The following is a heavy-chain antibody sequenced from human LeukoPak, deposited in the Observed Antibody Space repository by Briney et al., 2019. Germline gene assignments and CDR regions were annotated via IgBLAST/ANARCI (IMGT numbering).Heavy chain of an antibody. CDR2: MNPNSGNT. J-gene: IGHJ5*02. CDR1: GYTFTSYD. Sequence: ASVKVSCKASGYTFTSYDINWVRQATGQGLEWMGWMNPNSGNTGYAQKFQGRVTITRNTSISTAYMELSSLRSEDTAVYYCARDRVVVPAAMSIGYNWFDPWGQGTLVTVSS. D-gene: IGHD2-2*01. V-gene: IGHV1-8*03. CDR3: ARDRVVVPAAMSIGYNWFDP.